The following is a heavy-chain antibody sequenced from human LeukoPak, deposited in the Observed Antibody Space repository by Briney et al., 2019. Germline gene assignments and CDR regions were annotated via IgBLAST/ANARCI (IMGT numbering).Heavy chain of an antibody. D-gene: IGHD1/OR15-1a*01. CDR3: ARCLEIDEQLVGGFDP. J-gene: IGHJ5*02. CDR1: GYDFLRSD. V-gene: IGHV1-8*01. CDR2: MIHKSSKI. Sequence: APVTVSCKASGYDFLRSDINWIRQAPRQGLEWMAWMIHKSSKIAYAQKFERRITLTRDISTSIAYVELNNLAYEATAHYYCARCLEIDEQLVGGFDPWGRGTLVTVSS.